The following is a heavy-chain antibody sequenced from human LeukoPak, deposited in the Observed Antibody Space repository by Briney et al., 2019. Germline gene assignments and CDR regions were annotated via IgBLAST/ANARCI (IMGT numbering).Heavy chain of an antibody. CDR3: ARVGYVRGFDY. V-gene: IGHV3-7*05. CDR1: GFTFSSYW. J-gene: IGHJ4*02. D-gene: IGHD3-10*02. Sequence: GGSLRLSCGASGFTFSSYWMSWVRQVPGKGLEWVATIKEDGSEKYYVDSVKGRLTISRDNAKNSLYLQMNSLRAEDTAVYYCARVGYVRGFDYWGQGTLVTVSS. CDR2: IKEDGSEK.